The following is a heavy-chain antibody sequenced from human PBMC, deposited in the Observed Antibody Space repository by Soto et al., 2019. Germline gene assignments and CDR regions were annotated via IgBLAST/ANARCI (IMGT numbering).Heavy chain of an antibody. J-gene: IGHJ1*01. D-gene: IGHD2-15*01. Sequence: EVQLVESGGGLVQPGGSLRLSCAASGFTFSSYWMHWVRQAPGKGLVWVSRINSDGSSTSYADSVKGRFTISRDTAKNTLYLQMNSLRAEDTAVYYCARPLDPEGYWSGGSCDSYFQHWGQGTLVTVSS. CDR3: ARPLDPEGYWSGGSCDSYFQH. CDR2: INSDGSST. V-gene: IGHV3-74*01. CDR1: GFTFSSYW.